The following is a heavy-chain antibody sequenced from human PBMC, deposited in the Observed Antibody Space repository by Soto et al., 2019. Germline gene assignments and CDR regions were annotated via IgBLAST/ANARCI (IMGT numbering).Heavy chain of an antibody. Sequence: SETLSLTCAVYGGSFSGYYWSWVRQPPGKGLEWIGEINHSGSTNYNPSLKSRVTISVDTSKNQFSLKLSSVTAADTAVYYCASRIISGWVPQPGPFDYWGQGTLVTVSS. V-gene: IGHV4-34*01. CDR3: ASRIISGWVPQPGPFDY. D-gene: IGHD6-19*01. CDR2: INHSGST. CDR1: GGSFSGYY. J-gene: IGHJ4*02.